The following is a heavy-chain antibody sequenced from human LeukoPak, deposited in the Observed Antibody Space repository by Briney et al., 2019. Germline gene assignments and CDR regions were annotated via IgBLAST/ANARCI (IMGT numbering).Heavy chain of an antibody. D-gene: IGHD4-17*01. V-gene: IGHV3-23*01. CDR3: ARKGGYYGDYFDS. CDR2: ITTGDGNT. Sequence: GGSRRLSCAVSGFTFSSYTMTWVRQAPGKGLKWVSTITTGDGNTYYADSVKGRFTVSRDDSKNTLYLQMNSLRAEDTAVYYCARKGGYYGDYFDSWGQGTLVTVSS. J-gene: IGHJ4*02. CDR1: GFTFSSYT.